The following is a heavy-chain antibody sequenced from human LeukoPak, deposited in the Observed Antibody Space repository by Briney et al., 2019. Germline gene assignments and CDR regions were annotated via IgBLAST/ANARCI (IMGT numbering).Heavy chain of an antibody. CDR3: ARGGHFDAFDI. D-gene: IGHD3-16*01. J-gene: IGHJ3*02. V-gene: IGHV4-4*07. CDR1: GGSISSYY. CDR2: IHSSGST. Sequence: SETLSLTCTVSGGSISSYYWNWIRQLAGKGLEWIGRIHSSGSTNYNPSLKSRVTMSADTSKNQFSLNLSSVTAAGTAVYFCARGGHFDAFDIWGQGTMVTVSS.